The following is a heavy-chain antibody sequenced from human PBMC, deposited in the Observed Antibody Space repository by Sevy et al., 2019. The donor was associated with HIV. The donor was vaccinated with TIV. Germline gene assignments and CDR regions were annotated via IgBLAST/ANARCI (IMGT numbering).Heavy chain of an antibody. V-gene: IGHV3-30-3*01. Sequence: GGSLRLSCAASGFTFSNYAMHRVRQAPGKGLEWVAVISYDGSNKYYADFVKGRFTISRDNSKNTLYLQMNSLRAEDTAVYYCAREGCSGGSCYYGGYWYFDLWGRGTLVTVSS. CDR1: GFTFSNYA. CDR3: AREGCSGGSCYYGGYWYFDL. D-gene: IGHD2-15*01. J-gene: IGHJ2*01. CDR2: ISYDGSNK.